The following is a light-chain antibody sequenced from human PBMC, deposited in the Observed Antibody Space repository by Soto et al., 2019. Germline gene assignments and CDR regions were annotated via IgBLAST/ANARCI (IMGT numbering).Light chain of an antibody. V-gene: IGKV1-27*01. CDR3: QQYNIWPLWT. CDR2: AAS. CDR1: QGVSNY. Sequence: DIQMTQSPSSLSASVVDRVTITCRASQGVSNYLAWYQQKPGKVPKLLIYAASTLQSGVPSRFSGSGSGTDFTLTISSLQSEDFAVYFCQQYNIWPLWTFGQGTKVDI. J-gene: IGKJ1*01.